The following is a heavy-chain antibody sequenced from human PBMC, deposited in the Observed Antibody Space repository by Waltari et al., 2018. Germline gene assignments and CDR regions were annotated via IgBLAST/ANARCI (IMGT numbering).Heavy chain of an antibody. J-gene: IGHJ4*02. Sequence: QVQLQQWGAGLLKPSETLSLTCAVYGGSFSGYYWSWIRQPPGQGMGWIGEINHSGSTNYNPSLKSRVTISVDTSKNQFSLKLSSVTAADTAVYYCARRVRPSITMVRGARSYYFDYWGQGTLVTVSS. D-gene: IGHD3-10*01. CDR3: ARRVRPSITMVRGARSYYFDY. CDR2: INHSGST. V-gene: IGHV4-34*01. CDR1: GGSFSGYY.